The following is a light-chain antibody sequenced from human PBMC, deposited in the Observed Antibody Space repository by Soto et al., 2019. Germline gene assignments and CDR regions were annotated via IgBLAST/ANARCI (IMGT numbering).Light chain of an antibody. CDR1: SNDVGIYNY. Sequence: QSALTQPASVSGSPGQSITISCTGTSNDVGIYNYVSWYQQHPGKAPKLMIYEVTNRPSGVSDRFSGSKSDNTASLTISGLQAEDEADYYCSSYTISSTWVFGGGTTVTVL. CDR2: EVT. J-gene: IGLJ3*02. V-gene: IGLV2-14*01. CDR3: SSYTISSTWV.